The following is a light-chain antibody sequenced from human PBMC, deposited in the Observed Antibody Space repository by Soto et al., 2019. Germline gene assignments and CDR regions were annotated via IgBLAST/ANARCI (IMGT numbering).Light chain of an antibody. Sequence: QSALTQSRSVSGSPGQSVTISCTGTSSDVSWYQHHPGKAPKLIISDVYKMPSGVPDRFSGSKSGNTASLTISGLQAEDEADFYCSSYAGGNIGVFGGGTKLTVL. J-gene: IGLJ3*02. CDR3: SSYAGGNIGV. V-gene: IGLV2-11*01. CDR1: SSDV. CDR2: DVY.